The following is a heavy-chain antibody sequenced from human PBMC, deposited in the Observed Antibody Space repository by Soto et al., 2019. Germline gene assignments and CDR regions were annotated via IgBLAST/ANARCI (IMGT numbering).Heavy chain of an antibody. CDR2: ISGSGGST. J-gene: IGHJ4*02. D-gene: IGHD1-26*01. V-gene: IGHV3-23*04. CDR3: AKADVGY. Sequence: EVQLVESGGSLIQPGGSLRLSCAASGFSVSSNYMSWVRQAPGKGLEWVSAISGSGGSTYYADSVKGRFTISRDNSKNTLYLQMNSLRAEDTAVYYCAKADVGYWGQGTLVTVSS. CDR1: GFSVSSNY.